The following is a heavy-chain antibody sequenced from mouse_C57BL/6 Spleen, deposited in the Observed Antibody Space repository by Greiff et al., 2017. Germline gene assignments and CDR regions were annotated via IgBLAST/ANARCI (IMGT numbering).Heavy chain of an antibody. CDR1: GYTFTSYW. Sequence: VQLQQPGAELVMPGASVKLSCKASGYTFTSYWMHWVKQRPGQGLEWIGEIDPSDSYTNYNQKFKGKSTLTVDKSSSTAYMQLSSLTSEDSAVYYGARKADYYGSSDGYFDVWGTGTTVTVSS. V-gene: IGHV1-69*01. J-gene: IGHJ1*03. D-gene: IGHD1-1*01. CDR3: ARKADYYGSSDGYFDV. CDR2: IDPSDSYT.